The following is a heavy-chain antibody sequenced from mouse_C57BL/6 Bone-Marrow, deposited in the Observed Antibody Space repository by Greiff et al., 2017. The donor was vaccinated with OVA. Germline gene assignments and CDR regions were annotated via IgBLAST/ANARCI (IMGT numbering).Heavy chain of an antibody. J-gene: IGHJ2*01. Sequence: VQLQQSGPELVKPGASVKISCKASGYAFSSSWMNWVKQRPGKGLEWIGRIYPGDGDTNYNGKFKGKATLTADKSSNTAYMQLSSLTTEDSAIYYCARGGATVVATEYFDYWGQGTTLTVSS. CDR3: ARGGATVVATEYFDY. D-gene: IGHD1-1*01. CDR1: GYAFSSSW. CDR2: IYPGDGDT. V-gene: IGHV1-82*01.